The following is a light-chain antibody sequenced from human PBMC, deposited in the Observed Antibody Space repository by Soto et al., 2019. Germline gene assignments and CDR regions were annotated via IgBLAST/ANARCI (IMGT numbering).Light chain of an antibody. J-gene: IGKJ1*01. CDR2: AAS. V-gene: IGKV1-39*01. CDR3: QQSYSNPWT. Sequence: DIQMTQSPSSLSASVGDRVTITCRASQSIGSYVNWYQQIAVKAPKLLIFAASSLPSGVPSRFSGSVSGTEFTLTISSLQPEDFATYSCQQSYSNPWTFGQGTKVEIK. CDR1: QSIGSY.